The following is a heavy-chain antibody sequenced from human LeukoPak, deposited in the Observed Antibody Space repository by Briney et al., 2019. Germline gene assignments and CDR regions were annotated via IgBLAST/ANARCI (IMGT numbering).Heavy chain of an antibody. D-gene: IGHD5-24*01. Sequence: SETLSLTCTVSGGSISSYYWSWIRQPPGKGLEWIGYIYYSGSTNYNPSLKSRVTISVDTSKNQSSLKLSSVTAADTAVYYCARFRRDWFDPWGQGTLVTVSS. CDR2: IYYSGST. CDR1: GGSISSYY. CDR3: ARFRRDWFDP. V-gene: IGHV4-59*01. J-gene: IGHJ5*02.